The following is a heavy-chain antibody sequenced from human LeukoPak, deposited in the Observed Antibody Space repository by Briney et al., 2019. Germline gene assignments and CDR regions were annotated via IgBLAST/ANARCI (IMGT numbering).Heavy chain of an antibody. CDR2: ISGSGGST. V-gene: IGHV3-23*01. CDR1: GFTFSSYA. CDR3: AKAHRRSGAFDI. Sequence: PGGSLRLSCAASGFTFSSYAMNWVRQAPEKGLEWVSTISGSGGSTYYADSVKGRFTISRDNSKNTLYLQMNSLGAEDTAVYYCAKAHRRSGAFDIWGQGTMVTVSS. J-gene: IGHJ3*02. D-gene: IGHD3-3*01.